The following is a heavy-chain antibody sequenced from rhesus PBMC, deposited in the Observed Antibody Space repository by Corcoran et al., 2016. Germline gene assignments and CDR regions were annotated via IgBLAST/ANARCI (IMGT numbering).Heavy chain of an antibody. Sequence: QVQLQESGPGVVKPSETLSLTCAVSGYSISSGYDWSWIRQPPGKGLECICYIYGSRGSTNYNPSLKNLVSRSKETSKNQFSLKLSSVTAADTAVYYCVRGPRITIFGLVIDYGVDSWGQGVVVTVSS. J-gene: IGHJ6*01. CDR2: IYGSRGST. V-gene: IGHV4-76*01. D-gene: IGHD3-3*01. CDR3: VRGPRITIFGLVIDYGVDS. CDR1: GYSISSGYD.